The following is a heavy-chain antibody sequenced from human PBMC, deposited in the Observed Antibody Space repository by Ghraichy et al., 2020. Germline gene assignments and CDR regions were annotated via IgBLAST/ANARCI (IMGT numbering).Heavy chain of an antibody. CDR3: ARGDPRGVVVVAATLDAFDI. V-gene: IGHV1-2*02. D-gene: IGHD2-15*01. CDR2: INPNSGGT. J-gene: IGHJ3*02. CDR1: GYTFTGYY. Sequence: ASVKVSCKASGYTFTGYYMHWVRQAPGQGLEWMGWINPNSGGTNYAQKFQGRVTMTRDTSISTAYMELSRLRSDDTAVYYCARGDPRGVVVVAATLDAFDIWGQGTMVTVSS.